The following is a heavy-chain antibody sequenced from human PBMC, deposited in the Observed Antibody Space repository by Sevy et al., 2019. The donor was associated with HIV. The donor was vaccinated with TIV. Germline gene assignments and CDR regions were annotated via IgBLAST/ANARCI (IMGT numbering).Heavy chain of an antibody. Sequence: QSQTLSLTCAVYGGSFSGYYWSWIRQPPGKGLEWIGEINHSGSTNYNPSLKSRVTISVDTSKNQFSLKLSSVTAADTAVYYCARLQLWSQGGSWGWYYYGMDVWGQGTTVTVSS. J-gene: IGHJ6*02. CDR1: GGSFSGYY. CDR3: ARLQLWSQGGSWGWYYYGMDV. D-gene: IGHD5-18*01. V-gene: IGHV4-34*01. CDR2: INHSGST.